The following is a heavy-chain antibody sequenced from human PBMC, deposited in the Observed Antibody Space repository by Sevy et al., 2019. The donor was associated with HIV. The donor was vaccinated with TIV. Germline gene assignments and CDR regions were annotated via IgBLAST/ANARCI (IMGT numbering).Heavy chain of an antibody. CDR1: GYTFTTYG. Sequence: ASVKVSCKSSGYTFTTYGISWVRQAPGQGLERMGWINTYNRNTIYTQKLQGRVTMTADTSTSTAYMELRSLRSDDTAVYYCARKRNSWEPSDSWGQGTLVTVS. D-gene: IGHD1-26*01. V-gene: IGHV1-18*01. J-gene: IGHJ5*01. CDR3: ARKRNSWEPSDS. CDR2: INTYNRNT.